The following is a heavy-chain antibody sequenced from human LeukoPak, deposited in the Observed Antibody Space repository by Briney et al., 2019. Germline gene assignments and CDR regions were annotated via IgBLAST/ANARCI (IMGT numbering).Heavy chain of an antibody. J-gene: IGHJ5*02. CDR2: IYSGGST. D-gene: IGHD3-16*02. CDR1: GFTVSSSY. Sequence: GGSLRLSCAASGFTVSSSYMSWVRQAPGKGLEWVSVIYSGGSTYYADSVKGRFTISRDNSKNTLYLQMNSLRAEDTAVYYCAREGYVWGSYRPNWFDPWGQGTLVTVSS. V-gene: IGHV3-66*01. CDR3: AREGYVWGSYRPNWFDP.